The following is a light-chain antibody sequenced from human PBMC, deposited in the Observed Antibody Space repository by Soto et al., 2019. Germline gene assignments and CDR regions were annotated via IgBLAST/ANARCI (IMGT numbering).Light chain of an antibody. CDR2: DAS. V-gene: IGKV1-5*01. Sequence: DITMTLSPSTLSATVGDRVTIPCRASQSISSWLAWYQQKPGKAPKLLIYDASSLESGVPARFSASGSGTDFTLTISDVQPEDFALYYCHQRQSWPRRFGQGAKVDI. CDR3: HQRQSWPRR. CDR1: QSISSW. J-gene: IGKJ1*01.